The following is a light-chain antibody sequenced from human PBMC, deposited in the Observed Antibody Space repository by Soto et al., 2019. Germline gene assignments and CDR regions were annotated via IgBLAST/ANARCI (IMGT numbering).Light chain of an antibody. CDR1: SSNIGAGYD. V-gene: IGLV1-40*01. J-gene: IGLJ1*01. CDR2: GNS. Sequence: QSVLTQPPSVSGAPGQRVTISCTGSSSNIGAGYDVHWYQQLPGTAPKLLIYGNSNRPSGVPDRFSGSKSGTSASLAITGLQAEYEADYYCQSYDSRRSGYVVGTGTKLTVL. CDR3: QSYDSRRSGYV.